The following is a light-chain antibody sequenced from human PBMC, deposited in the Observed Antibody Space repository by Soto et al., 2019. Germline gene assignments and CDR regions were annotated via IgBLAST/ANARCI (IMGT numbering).Light chain of an antibody. CDR2: GAS. CDR3: QQYDTSLPYT. V-gene: IGKV3-20*01. CDR1: QSVNNNY. Sequence: EIVLTQSPGTLSLSPGDGATLSCEASQSVNNNYLAWYQHKPGQAPRLLIYGASSRATGIPDRFSGSGSGTDFTLTIRRLEPEDFAVYYCQQYDTSLPYTFGGGTKVDIK. J-gene: IGKJ4*01.